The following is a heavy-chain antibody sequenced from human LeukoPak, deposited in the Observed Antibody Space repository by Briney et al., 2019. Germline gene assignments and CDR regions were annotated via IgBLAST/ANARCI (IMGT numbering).Heavy chain of an antibody. CDR3: AKAGDYDILTGPAPDY. D-gene: IGHD3-9*01. Sequence: GGSLRLSCAASGFTFSSYAISWVRQAPGKGLEWVSAISGSGGSTYYADSVKGRFTISRDNSKNTLYLQMNSLRAEDTAVYYCAKAGDYDILTGPAPDYWGQGTLVTVSS. CDR2: ISGSGGST. J-gene: IGHJ4*02. V-gene: IGHV3-23*01. CDR1: GFTFSSYA.